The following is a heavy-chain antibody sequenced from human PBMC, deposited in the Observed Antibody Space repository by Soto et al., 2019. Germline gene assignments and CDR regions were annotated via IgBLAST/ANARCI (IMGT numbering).Heavy chain of an antibody. Sequence: GASVKVSCKASGGTFSSYTISWVRLAPGQGLEWIGRIIPIFGIANYAQKFQGRVTITADKSXXTAYMELSSLRSEDTAVYYCATTNGGLEYYDILTGYYGDYYYYYMDVWGKGTTVTVSS. J-gene: IGHJ6*03. D-gene: IGHD3-9*01. V-gene: IGHV1-69*02. CDR1: GGTFSSYT. CDR3: ATTNGGLEYYDILTGYYGDYYYYYMDV. CDR2: IIPIFGIA.